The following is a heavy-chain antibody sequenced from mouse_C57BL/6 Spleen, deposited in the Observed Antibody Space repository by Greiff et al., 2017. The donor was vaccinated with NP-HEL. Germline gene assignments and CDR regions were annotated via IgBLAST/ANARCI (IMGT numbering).Heavy chain of an antibody. CDR3: ARHYGSRNWDGGDAMDY. D-gene: IGHD1-1*01. CDR2: INPGSGGT. J-gene: IGHJ4*01. V-gene: IGHV1-54*01. CDR1: GYAFTNYL. Sequence: QVQLQQSGAELVRPGTSVKVSCKASGYAFTNYLIEWVKQRPGQGLEWIGVINPGSGGTNYNEKFKGKATLTADKSSSTAYMQLSSLTSEDSAVYFCARHYGSRNWDGGDAMDYWGQGTSVTVSS.